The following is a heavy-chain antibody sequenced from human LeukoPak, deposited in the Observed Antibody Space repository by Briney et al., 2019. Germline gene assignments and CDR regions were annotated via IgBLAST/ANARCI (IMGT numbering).Heavy chain of an antibody. CDR3: ARLGTYCSSTSCYNHDAFDI. J-gene: IGHJ3*02. CDR2: ISSSSSYI. D-gene: IGHD2-2*02. CDR1: GFTFSGYS. Sequence: GGSLRLSCAASGFTFSGYSMNWVRQAPGKGLEWVSSISSSSSYIYYADSVKGRFTISRDNAKNSLYLQMNSLRAEDTAVYYCARLGTYCSSTSCYNHDAFDIWGQGTMVTVSS. V-gene: IGHV3-21*01.